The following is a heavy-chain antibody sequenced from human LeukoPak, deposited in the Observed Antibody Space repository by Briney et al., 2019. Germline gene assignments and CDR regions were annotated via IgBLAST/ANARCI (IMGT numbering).Heavy chain of an antibody. Sequence: SETLSLTCTVSGGSISSYCWSWVRQPPGKGLEWIGYIYTNGGTDYNPSLKSRVTMSADTAKNQLSMELRSLTAADTAVYYCATSYDAKTAPYDLWGQGTLVTVSS. CDR2: IYTNGGT. CDR3: ATSYDAKTAPYDL. V-gene: IGHV4-4*09. J-gene: IGHJ5*02. D-gene: IGHD3-3*01. CDR1: GGSISSYC.